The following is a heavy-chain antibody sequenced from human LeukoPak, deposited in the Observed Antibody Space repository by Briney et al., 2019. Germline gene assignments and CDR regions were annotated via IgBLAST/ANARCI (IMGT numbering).Heavy chain of an antibody. CDR2: IYYSGST. Sequence: SETLSLTRTVSGGSISSYYWSWIRQPPGKGLEWIGYIYYSGSTNYNASLKSRVTISVDKSKNQFSLKLSSVTAADTAVYYCARGWLYSSGWYYFDYWGQGTLVTVSS. V-gene: IGHV4-59*01. CDR1: GGSISSYY. D-gene: IGHD6-19*01. CDR3: ARGWLYSSGWYYFDY. J-gene: IGHJ4*02.